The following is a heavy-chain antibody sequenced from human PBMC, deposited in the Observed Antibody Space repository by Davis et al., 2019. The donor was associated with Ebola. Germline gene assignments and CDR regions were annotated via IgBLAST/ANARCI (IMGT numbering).Heavy chain of an antibody. J-gene: IGHJ5*02. CDR1: GFTFSNFW. CDR2: IRQDGSEK. CDR3: ARDHGYNRFDP. Sequence: PGGSLRLSCAASGFTFSNFWMSWVRQAPGKGLEWVANIRQDGSEKNYVDSVKGRFTISRDNAKNSLYLQMNSLRTEATAVYYCARDHGYNRFDPWGQGTLVTVSS. V-gene: IGHV3-7*03.